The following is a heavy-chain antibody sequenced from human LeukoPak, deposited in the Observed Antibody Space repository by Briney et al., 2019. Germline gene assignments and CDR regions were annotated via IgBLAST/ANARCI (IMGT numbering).Heavy chain of an antibody. V-gene: IGHV5-51*01. CDR1: GYSFTSYW. D-gene: IGHD3-16*01. J-gene: IGHJ3*02. CDR2: IYPGDSDT. CDR3: ARRAITLGDAFDI. Sequence: GESLKISCKGSGYSFTSYWIGWVRQMPGKGLEWMGTIYPGDSDTRYSPSFQGQVTISADKSISTAYLQWSSLKASDTAMYYCARRAITLGDAFDIWGQGTMVTVSS.